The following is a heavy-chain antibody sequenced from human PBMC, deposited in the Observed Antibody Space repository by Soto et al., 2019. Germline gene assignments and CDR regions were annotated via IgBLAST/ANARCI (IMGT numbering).Heavy chain of an antibody. V-gene: IGHV3-30-3*01. Sequence: QVQLVESGGGVVQPGRSLRLSCAASGFTFSSYAMHWVRQAPGKGLEWVAVISYDGSNKYYADSVKGRFTISRDNSKNTLYLQMNSLRAEDTAVYYCAREDSSGASDYWGQGTLVTVSS. CDR3: AREDSSGASDY. CDR2: ISYDGSNK. J-gene: IGHJ4*02. CDR1: GFTFSSYA. D-gene: IGHD6-19*01.